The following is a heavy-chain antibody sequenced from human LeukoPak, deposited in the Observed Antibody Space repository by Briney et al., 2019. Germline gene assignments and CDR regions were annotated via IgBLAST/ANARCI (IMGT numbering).Heavy chain of an antibody. CDR3: ARAGSLLQYFDWLSAFGAFDI. D-gene: IGHD3-9*01. Sequence: PETLSLTCTVSGYSISSGYYWGWIRQPPGKGLEWIGSIYHSGSTYYNPSLKSRVTISVDTSKNQFSLKLSSVTAADTAVYYCARAGSLLQYFDWLSAFGAFDIWGQGTMVTVSS. J-gene: IGHJ3*02. CDR1: GYSISSGYY. V-gene: IGHV4-38-2*02. CDR2: IYHSGST.